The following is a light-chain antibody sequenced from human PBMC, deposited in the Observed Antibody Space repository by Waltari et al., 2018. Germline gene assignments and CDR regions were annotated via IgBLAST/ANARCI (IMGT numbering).Light chain of an antibody. CDR3: QQYYDTPYT. CDR1: RNLLYSTNNKDF. CDR2: WAS. V-gene: IGKV4-1*01. J-gene: IGKJ2*01. Sequence: DIVMTQSPDSLVVSLGERATINCKSSRNLLYSTNNKDFLAWYQQKPGQPPKLLIYWASTRESGVPDRFTGSGSGTDFSLTISILQAEDVAVYYCQQYYDTPYTFGQGTKLEIK.